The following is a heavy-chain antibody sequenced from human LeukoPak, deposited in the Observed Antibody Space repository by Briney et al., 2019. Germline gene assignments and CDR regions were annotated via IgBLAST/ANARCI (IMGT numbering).Heavy chain of an antibody. CDR1: GFTFSSYW. Sequence: GGSLRLSCAASGFTFSSYWMHWVRQAPGRGLVWVSRINNDGSDTIYADSVKGRFTIPRDNAKNSLYLQMNSLRAEDTAVYYCARVTQLWLLGYYYYYMDVWGKGTTVTVSS. CDR2: INNDGSDT. V-gene: IGHV3-74*01. D-gene: IGHD5-18*01. J-gene: IGHJ6*03. CDR3: ARVTQLWLLGYYYYYMDV.